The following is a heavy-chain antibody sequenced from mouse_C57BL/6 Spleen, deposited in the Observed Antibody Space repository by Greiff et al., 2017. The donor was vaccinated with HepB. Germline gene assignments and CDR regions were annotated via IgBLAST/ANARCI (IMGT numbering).Heavy chain of an antibody. CDR3: ARKDYEY. Sequence: EVKLVESGGDLVKPGGSLKLSCAASGFTFSSYGMSWVRQTPDKRLEWVATISSGGSYTYYPDSVKGRFTISRDNAKNTLYLQMSSLKSEDTAMYYCARKDYEYWGQGTTLTVSS. J-gene: IGHJ2*01. CDR1: GFTFSSYG. CDR2: ISSGGSYT. V-gene: IGHV5-6*02.